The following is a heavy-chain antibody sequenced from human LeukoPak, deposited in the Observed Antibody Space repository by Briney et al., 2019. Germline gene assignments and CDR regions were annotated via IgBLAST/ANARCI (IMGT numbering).Heavy chain of an antibody. V-gene: IGHV3-21*01. CDR1: GFTFSSYS. CDR3: AKVWDAMVQGVSVDY. D-gene: IGHD3-10*01. J-gene: IGHJ4*02. CDR2: ISSSSSYI. Sequence: GGSLRLSCAASGFTFSSYSMNWVRQAPGKGLEWVSSISSSSSYIYYADSVKGRFTISRDNAKNSLYLQMNSLRAEDTAVYYCAKVWDAMVQGVSVDYWGQGTLVTVSS.